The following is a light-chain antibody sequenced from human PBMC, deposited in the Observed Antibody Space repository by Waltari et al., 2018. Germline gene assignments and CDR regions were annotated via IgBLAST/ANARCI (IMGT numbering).Light chain of an antibody. Sequence: SYVLSQPPSVSVSPGQTASDTCSGNSLGNKYVSLYQQKPGQSPLLIISHNTNRPTGIPERFSGSNSGNTAPLTISGTQAIDEADYYCQAWDSTTAVFGGGTNLAVL. CDR2: HNT. J-gene: IGLJ3*02. V-gene: IGLV3-1*01. CDR1: SLGNKY. CDR3: QAWDSTTAV.